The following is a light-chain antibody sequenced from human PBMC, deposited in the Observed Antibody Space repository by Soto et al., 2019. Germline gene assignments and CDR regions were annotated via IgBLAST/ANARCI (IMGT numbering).Light chain of an antibody. V-gene: IGKV1-8*01. CDR1: QGISSY. J-gene: IGKJ1*01. CDR2: AAS. Sequence: IRSTQAPSSFSASTGDRVTITCRTSQGISSYLAWYQQKPGKAPKLLIYAASTLQSGVPSRFSGSGSGTDFTLTISCLQSEDFATYYCQQYYSYPRTFGQGIKVDIK. CDR3: QQYYSYPRT.